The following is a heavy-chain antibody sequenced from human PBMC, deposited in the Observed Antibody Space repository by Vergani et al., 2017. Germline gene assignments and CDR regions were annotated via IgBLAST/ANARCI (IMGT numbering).Heavy chain of an antibody. V-gene: IGHV3-30*02. CDR2: IRYDGSNT. CDR3: ARGMTTETTDLDGFDI. D-gene: IGHD4-17*01. CDR1: GFTFSNYG. Sequence: QVQLVESGGGVVQPGGSLRLSCGASGFTFSNYGMHWVRQAPGKGLEWVTFIRYDGSNTYYADSVKGRFTISRDNSKNTLFLQMNSLRPEDTAVYYCARGMTTETTDLDGFDIWGQGTMVSVSS. J-gene: IGHJ3*02.